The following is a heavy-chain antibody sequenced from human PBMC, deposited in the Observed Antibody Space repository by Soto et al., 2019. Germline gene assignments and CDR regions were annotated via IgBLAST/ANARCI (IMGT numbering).Heavy chain of an antibody. Sequence: GGSLRLSCAASGFTFDDYAMHWVRQAPGKGLEWVSGISWNSGSIGYADSVKGRFTISRDNAKNSLYLQMNSLRAEDTALYYCAKDMRTGTALDYWGQGTLVTVSS. CDR1: GFTFDDYA. CDR2: ISWNSGSI. D-gene: IGHD1-1*01. CDR3: AKDMRTGTALDY. J-gene: IGHJ4*02. V-gene: IGHV3-9*01.